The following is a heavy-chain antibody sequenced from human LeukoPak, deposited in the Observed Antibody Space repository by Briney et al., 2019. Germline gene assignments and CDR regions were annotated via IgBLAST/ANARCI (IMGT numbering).Heavy chain of an antibody. Sequence: GGSLRLSCAASGFTFSSYGVHWVRQAPGKGLEWVAVISYDGSNKYYADSVKGRFTISRDNSKNTLYLQMNSLRAEDTAVYYCAKARGGATVTTTVGYWGQGTLVTVSS. D-gene: IGHD4-17*01. CDR3: AKARGGATVTTTVGY. J-gene: IGHJ4*02. CDR2: ISYDGSNK. CDR1: GFTFSSYG. V-gene: IGHV3-30*18.